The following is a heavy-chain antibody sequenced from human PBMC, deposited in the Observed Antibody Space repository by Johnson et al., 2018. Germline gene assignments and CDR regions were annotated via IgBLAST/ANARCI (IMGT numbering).Heavy chain of an antibody. D-gene: IGHD3-10*01. V-gene: IGHV3-21*04. CDR3: AREGNYGSGSWTYYYYLDV. J-gene: IGHJ6*03. Sequence: VQLVQSGGGLVKPGGSLRLSCVASGFTFSTYSLNWVRQAPGKGLEWVSSISRSSSYIDYADSVKGRFTSPRENAKNSLYLQMNSLRGEDTALYYCAREGNYGSGSWTYYYYLDVWGKGTTVTVSS. CDR2: ISRSSSYI. CDR1: GFTFSTYS.